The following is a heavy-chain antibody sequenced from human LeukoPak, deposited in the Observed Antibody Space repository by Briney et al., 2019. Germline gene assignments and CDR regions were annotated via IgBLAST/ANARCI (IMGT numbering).Heavy chain of an antibody. CDR1: GFTFSDYY. V-gene: IGHV3-11*04. D-gene: IGHD3-22*01. CDR3: ARDESLKDYYDSSGFQDY. CDR2: ISSGGSTI. Sequence: GGSLRLSCAASGFTFSDYYMSWIRQAPGKGLEWVSYISSGGSTIYYADSVKGRFTISRDNAKNSLYLQMNSLRAEDTAVYYCARDESLKDYYDSSGFQDYWGQGTLVTVSS. J-gene: IGHJ4*02.